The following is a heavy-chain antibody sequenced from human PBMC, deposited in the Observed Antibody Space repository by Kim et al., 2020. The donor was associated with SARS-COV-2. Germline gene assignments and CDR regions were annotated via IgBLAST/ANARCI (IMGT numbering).Heavy chain of an antibody. J-gene: IGHJ5*02. D-gene: IGHD6-13*01. CDR1: GGSFSGYY. CDR2: INHSGST. CDR3: ARVKDRKAAGSFDP. Sequence: SETLSLTCAVYGGSFSGYYWSWIRQPPGKGLEWIGEINHSGSTNYNPSLKSRVTISVDTSKNQFSLKLSSVTAADTAVYYCARVKDRKAAGSFDPLGQG. V-gene: IGHV4-34*01.